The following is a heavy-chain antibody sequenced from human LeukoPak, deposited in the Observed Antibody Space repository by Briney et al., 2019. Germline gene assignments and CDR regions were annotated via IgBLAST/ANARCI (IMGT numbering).Heavy chain of an antibody. CDR3: ARVRGYSYGYLDAFDI. CDR2: IYHSGST. D-gene: IGHD5-18*01. Sequence: SETLSLTCSVSGYSISSGYYWGWIRQPPGKGLEWIGSIYHSGSTYYNPSLKSRVTISVDTSKNQFSLKLSSVTAADTAVYCCARVRGYSYGYLDAFDIWGQGTMVTVSS. CDR1: GYSISSGYY. V-gene: IGHV4-38-2*02. J-gene: IGHJ3*02.